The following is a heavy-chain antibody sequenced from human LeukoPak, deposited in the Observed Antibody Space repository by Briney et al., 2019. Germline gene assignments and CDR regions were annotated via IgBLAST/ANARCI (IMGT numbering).Heavy chain of an antibody. V-gene: IGHV3-30-3*01. CDR2: IPYDGSNK. J-gene: IGHJ4*02. CDR3: ARGDLYYHDSSGYYPFDY. CDR1: GFTFSSYA. D-gene: IGHD3-22*01. Sequence: GGSLRLSCAASGFTFSSYAMHWVRQAPGKGLEWVAVIPYDGSNKYYADSVKGRFTISRDNSKNTLYLQMNSLRAEDTAVYYRARGDLYYHDSSGYYPFDYWGQGTLVTVSS.